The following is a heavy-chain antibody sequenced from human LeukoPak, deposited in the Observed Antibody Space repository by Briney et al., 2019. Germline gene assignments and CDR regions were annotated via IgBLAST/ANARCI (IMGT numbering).Heavy chain of an antibody. V-gene: IGHV1-69*13. D-gene: IGHD4-23*01. CDR1: GGTFSSYA. J-gene: IGHJ3*02. CDR2: IIPIFGTA. Sequence: SVKVSCKASGGTFSSYAISWVRQAPGQGLEWMGGIIPIFGTANYAQKFQGRVTITADESTSTAYMELSSLRSEDTAVYYCARDDGGFFNDAFDIWGQGTMVTVSS. CDR3: ARDDGGFFNDAFDI.